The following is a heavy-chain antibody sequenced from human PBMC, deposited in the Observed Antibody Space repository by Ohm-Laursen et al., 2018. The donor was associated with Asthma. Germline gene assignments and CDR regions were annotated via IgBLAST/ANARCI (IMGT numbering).Heavy chain of an antibody. CDR1: GYTFSRYS. CDR2: ISYDGSNK. V-gene: IGHV3-30*03. D-gene: IGHD6-6*01. CDR3: AREGDPDSSSSNPSFDNLRRIDYYYYYGMDV. J-gene: IGHJ6*02. Sequence: SLRLSCAASGYTFSRYSIHWVRQAPGKGLEWVAVISYDGSNKYYADSVKGRFTISRDNSKNTLYLQMNSLRAEDTAVYYCAREGDPDSSSSNPSFDNLRRIDYYYYYGMDVWGQGTTVTVSS.